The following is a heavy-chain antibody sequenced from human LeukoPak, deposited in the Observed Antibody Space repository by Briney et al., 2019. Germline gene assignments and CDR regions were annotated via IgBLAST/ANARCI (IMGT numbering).Heavy chain of an antibody. CDR3: AREVGVRSGGSNWFDP. CDR1: GYTFTSYF. J-gene: IGHJ5*02. D-gene: IGHD2-15*01. Sequence: ASVKVSCKASGYTFTSYFMRWVRQAPGQGLEWMGIINPSGGSTSYAQKFQGRVTMTRDTSTSTVYMELSSLRSEDTAVYYCAREVGVRSGGSNWFDPWGQGTLVTVSS. CDR2: INPSGGST. V-gene: IGHV1-46*01.